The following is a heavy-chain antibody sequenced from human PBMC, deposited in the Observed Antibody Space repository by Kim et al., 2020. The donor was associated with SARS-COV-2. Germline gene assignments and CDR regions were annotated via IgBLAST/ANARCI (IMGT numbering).Heavy chain of an antibody. D-gene: IGHD4-17*01. CDR2: IGSRGDLI. CDR1: GLPFSNYN. V-gene: IGHV3-21*01. J-gene: IGHJ4*02. CDR3: VGATRDYGDSAPY. Sequence: GGSLRLSCAASGLPFSNYNMHWVRQSPGKGLQWVSIIGSRGDLIYYADSVQGRFTISRDNAKNSLFLQMNSLRAEDTAVYYCVGATRDYGDSAPYWGQGT.